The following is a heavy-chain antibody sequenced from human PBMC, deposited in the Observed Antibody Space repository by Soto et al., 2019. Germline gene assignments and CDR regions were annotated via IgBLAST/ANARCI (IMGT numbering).Heavy chain of an antibody. J-gene: IGHJ6*02. CDR2: INSDGSST. CDR1: GFTFSSYW. D-gene: IGHD2-2*01. V-gene: IGHV3-74*01. Sequence: EVQLVESGGGLVQPGGSLRLSCAASGFTFSSYWMHWVRQAPGKGLVWVSRINSDGSSTSYADSVKGRFTISRDNAKNTLYLQMNSLRDEDTAVYYCARDLKVPAAPDDGLDVWGQGTTVTVSS. CDR3: ARDLKVPAAPDDGLDV.